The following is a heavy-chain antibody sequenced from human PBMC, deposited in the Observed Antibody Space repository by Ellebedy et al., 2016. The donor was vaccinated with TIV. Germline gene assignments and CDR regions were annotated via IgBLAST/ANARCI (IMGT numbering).Heavy chain of an antibody. D-gene: IGHD2-15*01. J-gene: IGHJ4*02. CDR2: IIPILGIA. Sequence: ASVKVSCKASGGTFSSYAISWVRQAPGQGLEWMGRIIPILGIANYAQKFQGRVTITADKSTSTAYMELSSLRSEDTAVYYCASGHRGPYYFDYWGQGTLVTVSS. CDR1: GGTFSSYA. CDR3: ASGHRGPYYFDY. V-gene: IGHV1-69*04.